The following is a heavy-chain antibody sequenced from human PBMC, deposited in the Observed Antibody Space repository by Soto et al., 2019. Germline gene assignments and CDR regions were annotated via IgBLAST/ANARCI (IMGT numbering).Heavy chain of an antibody. CDR1: GGTFSSYA. CDR3: ASVRALHYYDGMDV. V-gene: IGHV1-69*12. Sequence: QVQLVQSGAEVKKPGSSVKVSCKASGGTFSSYAISWVRQAPGQGLEWMGGIIPIFGTANYAQKFQGRVTSTADEPTNTADKELSSLRSEDTAVYYCASVRALHYYDGMDVWGQGPTVTVSS. CDR2: IIPIFGTA. J-gene: IGHJ6*02. D-gene: IGHD1-26*01.